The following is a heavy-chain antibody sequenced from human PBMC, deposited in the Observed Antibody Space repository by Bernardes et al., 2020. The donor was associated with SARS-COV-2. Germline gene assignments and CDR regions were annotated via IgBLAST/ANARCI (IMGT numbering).Heavy chain of an antibody. CDR2: IWYDGSNK. V-gene: IGHV3-30*02. CDR3: AKTQQSHSSGWYYFDY. CDR1: GFTFSTYG. J-gene: IGHJ4*02. D-gene: IGHD6-19*01. Sequence: GGSLRLSCAASGFTFSTYGMHWVRQAPGKGLEWVAVIWYDGSNKYYADSVKGRFTISRDNSKNTLYLQMNSLRAEDTAVYYCAKTQQSHSSGWYYFDYWGQGTLVTVSS.